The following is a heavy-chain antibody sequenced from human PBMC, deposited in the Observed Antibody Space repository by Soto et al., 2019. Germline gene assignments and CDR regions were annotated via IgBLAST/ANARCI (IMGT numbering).Heavy chain of an antibody. V-gene: IGHV3-48*01. Sequence: PGGSLRLSCVAYGFTFGLYSMGWVRQAPGKRLQWISYISSSSETIYYADSVKGRFTISRDNAKNSVYLEMNSLRADDTAIYYCARDYDYGFGLPIDYWGQGT. CDR3: ARDYDYGFGLPIDY. D-gene: IGHD5-12*01. CDR2: ISSSSETI. CDR1: GFTFGLYS. J-gene: IGHJ4*02.